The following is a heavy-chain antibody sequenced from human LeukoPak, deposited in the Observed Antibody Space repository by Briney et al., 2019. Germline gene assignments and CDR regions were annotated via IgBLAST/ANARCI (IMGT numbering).Heavy chain of an antibody. V-gene: IGHV3-21*01. CDR3: AKVDRGDYSSSPVPYYNYYMNV. CDR2: ISSSSSLI. Sequence: GGSLRLSCAASGFTLSYYSINWVRQAPGRGLEWVSCISSSSSLIFYSDSVRGRFTISRDNAKNLLYLHMNSLRVEDTAVYYCAKVDRGDYSSSPVPYYNYYMNVWGKGTTVTVSS. CDR1: GFTLSYYS. D-gene: IGHD6-13*01. J-gene: IGHJ6*03.